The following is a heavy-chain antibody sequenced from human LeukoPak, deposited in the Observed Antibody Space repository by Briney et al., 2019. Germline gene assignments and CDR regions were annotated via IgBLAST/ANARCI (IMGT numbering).Heavy chain of an antibody. Sequence: PSETLPLTCAVSGGSFSGYYWNWIRQSPGKGLEWIGEINHSGSTNFNPSLKSRVSISVDTSKNQFSLKLSSVTTADTGVYYCSRPGGVASRSGFYRGYYYMDVWGKGTTVIISS. CDR2: INHSGST. CDR3: SRPGGVASRSGFYRGYYYMDV. CDR1: GGSFSGYY. J-gene: IGHJ6*03. V-gene: IGHV4-34*01. D-gene: IGHD3-3*01.